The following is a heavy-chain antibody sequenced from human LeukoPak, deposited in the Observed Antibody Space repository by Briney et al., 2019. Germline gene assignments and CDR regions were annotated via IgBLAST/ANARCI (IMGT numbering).Heavy chain of an antibody. J-gene: IGHJ4*02. D-gene: IGHD3-22*01. CDR2: ISNSGSNR. CDR3: ARDLMIVMVEEEGSADY. CDR1: GFTFSSYE. Sequence: GGSLRLSCAASGFTFSSYEMNWVRQAPGKGLEWVSYISNSGSNRYYADSVKGRFTTSRDNAKNSVYLQMDSLRAEDTAVYYCARDLMIVMVEEEGSADYWGQGTLVTVSS. V-gene: IGHV3-48*03.